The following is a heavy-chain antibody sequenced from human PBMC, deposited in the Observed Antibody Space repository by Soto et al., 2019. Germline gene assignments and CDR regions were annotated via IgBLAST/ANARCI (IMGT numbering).Heavy chain of an antibody. CDR2: IWYDGSNK. J-gene: IGHJ6*02. CDR3: ARDPPPYSSGWKHANYYYYGMDV. Sequence: QVQLVESGGGVVQPGRSLRLSCAASGFTFSSYGMHWVRQAPGKGLEWVAVIWYDGSNKYYADSVKGRFTISRDNSKNTLYLQMNSLRAEDTAVYYCARDPPPYSSGWKHANYYYYGMDVWGQGTTVTVSS. V-gene: IGHV3-33*01. D-gene: IGHD6-19*01. CDR1: GFTFSSYG.